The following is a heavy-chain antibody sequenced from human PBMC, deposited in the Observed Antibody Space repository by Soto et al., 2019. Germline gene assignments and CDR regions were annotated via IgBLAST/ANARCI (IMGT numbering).Heavy chain of an antibody. CDR3: ARGGGRHMRPLET. V-gene: IGHV1-18*01. CDR1: DSFFVTSV. CDR2: ISANDGGT. J-gene: IGHJ4*01. D-gene: IGHD2-21*01. Sequence: QALLEQSGPEVKKHGDSVRISCWLYDSFFVTSVITWLRQAPGQGLEWMVWISANDGGTLSAMKFTDRLVMSTYPMGNMAYLQLWDVTSDDSAVYFCARGGGRHMRPLETWGNGTPVTFAS.